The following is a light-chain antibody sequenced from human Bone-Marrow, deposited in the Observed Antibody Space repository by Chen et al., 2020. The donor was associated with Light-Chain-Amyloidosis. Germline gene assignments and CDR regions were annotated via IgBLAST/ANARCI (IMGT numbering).Light chain of an antibody. Sequence: SSELILPPSVSVSPGQTARITCSGDDLPTKYAYWYQQKPGQAPVLVIHRDTERPSGISERFSGSSSGTTATLTISGVQAEDEADYHCQSADSSGTYEVIFGGGTKLTVL. CDR3: QSADSSGTYEVI. J-gene: IGLJ2*01. CDR1: DLPTKY. V-gene: IGLV3-25*03. CDR2: RDT.